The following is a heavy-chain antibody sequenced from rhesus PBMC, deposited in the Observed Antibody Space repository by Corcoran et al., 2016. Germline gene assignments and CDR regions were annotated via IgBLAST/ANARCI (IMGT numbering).Heavy chain of an antibody. CDR1: DYYISRSYG. Sequence: QVQLRESGPGPVKPSETLSLTCVVSDYYISRSYGWTWIRQSPVKGLEWIGFSGGNNCLIYKNPSITSRMIISKDPSKNQFSLNLISVTAADTAIYYCTRSAPEAGIDAFDFWSQGLRVTVSS. CDR2: SGGNNCLI. J-gene: IGHJ3*01. CDR3: TRSAPEAGIDAFDF. V-gene: IGHV4-127*01. D-gene: IGHD6-31*01.